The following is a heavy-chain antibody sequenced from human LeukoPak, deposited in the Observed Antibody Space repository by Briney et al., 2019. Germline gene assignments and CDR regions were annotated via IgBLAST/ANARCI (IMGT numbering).Heavy chain of an antibody. J-gene: IGHJ5*02. CDR2: IYHSGST. V-gene: IGHV4-38-2*02. CDR3: ARAGDSGLWFGELFFDP. Sequence: ASETLSLTCTVSGYSISSGYYWGWIRQPPGKGLEWIGSIYHSGSTYYNPSLKSRVTISVGTSKNQFSLKLSSVTAADTAVYYCARAGDSGLWFGELFFDPWGQGTLVTVSS. CDR1: GYSISSGYY. D-gene: IGHD3-10*01.